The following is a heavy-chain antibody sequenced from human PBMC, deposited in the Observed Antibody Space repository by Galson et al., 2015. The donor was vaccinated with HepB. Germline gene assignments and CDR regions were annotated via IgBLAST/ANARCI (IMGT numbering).Heavy chain of an antibody. V-gene: IGHV3-30*18. D-gene: IGHD6-13*01. J-gene: IGHJ6*03. CDR1: GFTFSSYG. Sequence: SLRLSCAASGFTFSSYGMHWVRQAPGKGLEWVAVISYDGSNKYYADSVKGRFTISRDNSKNTLYLQMNSLRAEDTAVYYCAKSSSHLAAAGRYYYYYMDVWGKGTTVTVSS. CDR3: AKSSSHLAAAGRYYYYYMDV. CDR2: ISYDGSNK.